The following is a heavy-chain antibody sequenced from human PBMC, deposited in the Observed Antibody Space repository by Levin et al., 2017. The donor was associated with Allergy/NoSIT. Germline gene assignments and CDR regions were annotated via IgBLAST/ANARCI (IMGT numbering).Heavy chain of an antibody. V-gene: IGHV7-4-1*02. CDR1: GYTFTTFA. D-gene: IGHD2-2*01. Sequence: ASVKVSCKASGYTFTTFAMNWVRQAPGQGLEWMGWINTNTGNPAYAQGFTGRFVFSLDTSVSTAYLQISSLKAEDTAVYYCARVGELGTKDLDYWGQGTLVTVSS. J-gene: IGHJ4*02. CDR2: INTNTGNP. CDR3: ARVGELGTKDLDY.